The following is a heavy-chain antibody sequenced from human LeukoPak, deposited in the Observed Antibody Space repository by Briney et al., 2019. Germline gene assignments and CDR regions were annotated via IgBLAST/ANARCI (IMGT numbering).Heavy chain of an antibody. D-gene: IGHD3-9*01. J-gene: IGHJ4*02. CDR2: ISSSSRYI. V-gene: IGHV3-21*01. CDR3: ARGGSDILTQHDY. Sequence: KAGGSLRLSCAASGSTFSSYSMNWVRQAPGKGLEWVSSISSSSRYIYYADSVKGRFTISRDNAKNSLYLQMNSLRAEDTAVYYRARGGSDILTQHDYWGQGTLVTVSS. CDR1: GSTFSSYS.